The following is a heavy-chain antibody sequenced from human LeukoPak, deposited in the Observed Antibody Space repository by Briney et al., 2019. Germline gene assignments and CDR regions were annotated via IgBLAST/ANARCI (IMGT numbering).Heavy chain of an antibody. V-gene: IGHV3-48*03. D-gene: IGHD1-26*01. J-gene: IGHJ4*02. CDR2: ISSSGSTI. CDR1: GFTFSSYE. Sequence: GGSLRLSCAASGFTFSSYEMNWVRQAPGKGLEWASYISSSGSTIYYADSVKGRFSISRDNAKNSLYLQMNNLRAEDTAVYFCAGDKTAGGYYEFDYWGQGALVTVSS. CDR3: AGDKTAGGYYEFDY.